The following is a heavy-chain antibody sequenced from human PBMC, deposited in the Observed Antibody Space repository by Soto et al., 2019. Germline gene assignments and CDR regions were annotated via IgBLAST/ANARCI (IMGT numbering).Heavy chain of an antibody. Sequence: GGSLRLSCAASGFTFSSYAMSWVRQAPGKGLEWVSAISGSGGSTYYADSVKGRFTISRDNSKSTLYLQMSSLRAEDTAVYYCAKDLCTYSSGSCYFDYWGQGALVTVSS. CDR3: AKDLCTYSSGSCYFDY. CDR2: ISGSGGST. CDR1: GFTFSSYA. J-gene: IGHJ4*02. D-gene: IGHD6-19*01. V-gene: IGHV3-23*01.